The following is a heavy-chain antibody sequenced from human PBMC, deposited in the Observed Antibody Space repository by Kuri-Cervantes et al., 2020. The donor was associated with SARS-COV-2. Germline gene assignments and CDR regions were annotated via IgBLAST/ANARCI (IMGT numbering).Heavy chain of an antibody. V-gene: IGHV1-2*04. CDR3: ARSTTFRRLVVISQGGAFDI. CDR2: INPNSGGT. J-gene: IGHJ3*02. D-gene: IGHD3-22*01. Sequence: ASVNVSCKASGYTFTGYYMHWVRQAPGQGLEWMGWINPNSGGTNYAQKFQGWVTMTRDTSISTVYMELSRLRSGDTAVYYCARSTTFRRLVVISQGGAFDIWGQGTMVTVSS. CDR1: GYTFTGYY.